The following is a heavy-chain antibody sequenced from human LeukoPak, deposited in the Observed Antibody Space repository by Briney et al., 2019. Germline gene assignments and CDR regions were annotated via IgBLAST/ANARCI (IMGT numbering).Heavy chain of an antibody. CDR3: AREVNCGGSCWYFGL. Sequence: GGSLRLSCAASGFTFSNAAMTWVRQAPGMGLEWVSYITRSSDYTNYVDSVKGRFSISRDNARNSLYLQMSGLRAEDTAVYYCAREVNCGGSCWYFGLWGRGTLVTVSS. V-gene: IGHV3-11*05. CDR1: GFTFSNAA. D-gene: IGHD2-15*01. CDR2: ITRSSDYT. J-gene: IGHJ2*01.